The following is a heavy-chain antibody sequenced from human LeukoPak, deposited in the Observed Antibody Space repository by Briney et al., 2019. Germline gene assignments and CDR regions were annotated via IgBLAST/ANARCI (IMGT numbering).Heavy chain of an antibody. V-gene: IGHV3-30-3*01. Sequence: GGSLRLSCAASGFTFSDYTMNWVRQAPGKGLEWVAVITYDGSNKFYADSVKGRLTISRDNSKGTLFLQMNSLRAEDTAVYYCARGYSSTWYFFDCWGQGTLVTVSS. D-gene: IGHD6-13*01. CDR2: ITYDGSNK. CDR3: ARGYSSTWYFFDC. CDR1: GFTFSDYT. J-gene: IGHJ4*02.